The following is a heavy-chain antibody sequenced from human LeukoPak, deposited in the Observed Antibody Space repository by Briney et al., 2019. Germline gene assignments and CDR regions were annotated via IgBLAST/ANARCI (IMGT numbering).Heavy chain of an antibody. J-gene: IGHJ5*01. V-gene: IGHV4-59*11. CDR3: ARDGDSGGWFDS. Sequence: SETLSLTYTVSGGSINSHYWSWIRQPPGKGLECIGYIYYSGSTKYNPSLNSRATISSDTSKNQFFLKLTSVTAADTAVYYCARDGDSGGWFDSWGQGALVTVSS. D-gene: IGHD6-25*01. CDR1: GGSINSHY. CDR2: IYYSGST.